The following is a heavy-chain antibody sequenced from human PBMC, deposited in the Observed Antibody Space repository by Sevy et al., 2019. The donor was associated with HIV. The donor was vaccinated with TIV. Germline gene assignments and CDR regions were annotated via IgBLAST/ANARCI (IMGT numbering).Heavy chain of an antibody. Sequence: GGSLRLSCAASGFTFNTHAMHWVRQAPGKGLEWVALISYDGIIKHYANSVKGRLTISRDNSKNTLSLQMNSLRIEDTAVYYCAREGGYTSAWSPGNYWGQGTLVTVSS. V-gene: IGHV3-30*04. CDR2: ISYDGIIK. D-gene: IGHD6-19*01. CDR1: GFTFNTHA. J-gene: IGHJ4*02. CDR3: AREGGYTSAWSPGNY.